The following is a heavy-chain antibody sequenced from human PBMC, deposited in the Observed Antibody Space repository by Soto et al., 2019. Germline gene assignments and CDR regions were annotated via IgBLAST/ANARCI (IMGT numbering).Heavy chain of an antibody. D-gene: IGHD5-18*01. CDR3: ARDQPGYSYGYGLGY. Sequence: EVQLVESGGGLVKPGGSLRLSCAASGFTFSSYSMNWVRQAPGKGLEWVSSISSRSNYIYYADSVKGRFTNSRDNAKNSLYLQMNSLRAEDTAVYYCARDQPGYSYGYGLGYWGQGTLVTVSS. V-gene: IGHV3-21*01. CDR2: ISSRSNYI. J-gene: IGHJ4*02. CDR1: GFTFSSYS.